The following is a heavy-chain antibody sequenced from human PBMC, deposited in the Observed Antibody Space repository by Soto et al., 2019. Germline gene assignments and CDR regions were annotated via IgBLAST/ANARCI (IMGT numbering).Heavy chain of an antibody. J-gene: IGHJ6*03. CDR1: GYTFTSYD. Sequence: ASVKVSCKASGYTFTSYDINWVRQATGQGLEWMGWMNPNSGNTGYAQKFQGRVTMTRNTSISTAYMELSSLRSEDTAVYYCARSFLEWNNYYYYYMDVWGKGTTVTVSS. V-gene: IGHV1-8*01. CDR2: MNPNSGNT. CDR3: ARSFLEWNNYYYYYMDV. D-gene: IGHD3-3*01.